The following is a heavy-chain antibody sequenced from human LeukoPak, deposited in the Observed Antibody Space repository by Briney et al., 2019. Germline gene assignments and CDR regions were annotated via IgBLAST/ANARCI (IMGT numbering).Heavy chain of an antibody. CDR1: GFTFSSYS. V-gene: IGHV3-48*04. D-gene: IGHD6-6*01. CDR3: ARDGGSSYFDY. J-gene: IGHJ4*02. CDR2: ISSSSSTI. Sequence: GSLRLSCAASGFTFSSYSVNWVRQAPGKGLEWVSYISSSSSTIYYADSVKGRFTISRDNAKNSLYLQMNSLRAEDTAVYYCARDGGSSYFDYWGQGTLVTVSS.